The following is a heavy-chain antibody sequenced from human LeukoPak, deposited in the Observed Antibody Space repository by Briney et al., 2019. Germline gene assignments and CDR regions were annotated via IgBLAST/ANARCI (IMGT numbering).Heavy chain of an antibody. CDR2: ISAYNGNT. J-gene: IGHJ6*03. V-gene: IGHV1-18*01. CDR3: ARLGPQLYYYYMDV. CDR1: GGTFSSYG. Sequence: ASVKVSCKASGGTFSSYGISWVRQAPGQGLEWMGWISAYNGNTNYAQKLQGRVTMTTDTSTGTAYMELRSLRSDDTAVYYCARLGPQLYYYYMDVWGKGTTVTVSS. D-gene: IGHD7-27*01.